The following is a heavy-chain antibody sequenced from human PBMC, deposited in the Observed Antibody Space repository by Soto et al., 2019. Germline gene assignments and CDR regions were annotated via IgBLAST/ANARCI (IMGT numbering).Heavy chain of an antibody. Sequence: GGSLRLSCAASGFTFSSYAMHWVRQAPGKGLEWVAVISYDGSNKYYADSVKGRFTISRDNSKNTLYLQMNSLRAEDTAVYYCARDTERYFDYWGQGTLVTVSS. CDR3: ARDTERYFDY. CDR2: ISYDGSNK. CDR1: GFTFSSYA. V-gene: IGHV3-30-3*01. J-gene: IGHJ4*02.